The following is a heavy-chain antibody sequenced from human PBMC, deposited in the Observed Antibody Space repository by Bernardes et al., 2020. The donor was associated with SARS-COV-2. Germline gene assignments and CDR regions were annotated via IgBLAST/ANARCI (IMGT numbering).Heavy chain of an antibody. D-gene: IGHD6-13*01. Sequence: ASMKVSCEASGYTFNNYGIHWVRQAPGQRLEWMGWINADNGDTKYSQNFQGRVTITRDTSASTGYMELTSLTSEDTAVYYCARTPSGSTWYSAFDIWGQGTLVTVS. CDR3: ARTPSGSTWYSAFDI. CDR1: GYTFNNYG. V-gene: IGHV1-3*01. J-gene: IGHJ3*02. CDR2: INADNGDT.